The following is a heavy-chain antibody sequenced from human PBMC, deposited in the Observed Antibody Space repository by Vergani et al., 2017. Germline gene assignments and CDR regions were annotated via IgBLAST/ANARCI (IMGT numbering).Heavy chain of an antibody. Sequence: VQLVESGGGLVQPGGSLRLSCAASGFTFSSYAMSWVRQAPGKGLEWVSAISGSSSSYTNYADSVKGRFTISRDNAKNSLYLQMNSLRAEDTAVYYCARALTRYSSPIDYWGQGTLVTVSS. CDR3: ARALTRYSSPIDY. D-gene: IGHD6-13*01. CDR1: GFTFSSYA. J-gene: IGHJ4*02. CDR2: ISGSSSSYT. V-gene: IGHV3-23*04.